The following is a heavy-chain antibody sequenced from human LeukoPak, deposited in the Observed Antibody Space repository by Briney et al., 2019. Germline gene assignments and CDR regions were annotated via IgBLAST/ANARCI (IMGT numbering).Heavy chain of an antibody. D-gene: IGHD3-22*01. V-gene: IGHV4-61*02. CDR1: GGSISSGSYY. CDR3: ARGYFYDRSGYYSGMDV. Sequence: PSETLSLTCTVSGGSISSGSYYWSWIRQPAGKGLEWIGRIYTSGSTNYNPSLKSRDTISVDTSKSQFSLKLSSVTAADTAVYYCARGYFYDRSGYYSGMDVWGQGTTVTVSS. CDR2: IYTSGST. J-gene: IGHJ6*02.